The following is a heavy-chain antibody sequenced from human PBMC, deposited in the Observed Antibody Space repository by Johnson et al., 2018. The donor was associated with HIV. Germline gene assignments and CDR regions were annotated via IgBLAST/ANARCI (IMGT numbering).Heavy chain of an antibody. D-gene: IGHD2-15*01. J-gene: IGHJ3*02. CDR1: GFSFSSYA. Sequence: VQLVESGGGLVQPGGSLRLSCAASGFSFSSYAMHWVRQAPGKGLEWVAVVSYDGSERYYADSVKGRFTISRDNSKNTLFLQMNSLRAEDTAVYYCARAVCRGGRCYSHDAFDIWGQGTMVTVSS. V-gene: IGHV3-30*04. CDR3: ARAVCRGGRCYSHDAFDI. CDR2: VSYDGSER.